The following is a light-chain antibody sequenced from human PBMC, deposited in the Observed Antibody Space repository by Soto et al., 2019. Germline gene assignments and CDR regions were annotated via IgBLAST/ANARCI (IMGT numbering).Light chain of an antibody. Sequence: QSALTQPASVSGFPGQSITISCTGTSSDVGSYNYVSWYQQHPGKAPNFMIYEVSHRPSGISNRFSGSNSGSKASLTISGVHADDDDDDYYCCYSGSSGLYVFGTGTKLTVL. J-gene: IGLJ1*01. V-gene: IGLV2-14*01. CDR3: CCYSGSSGLYV. CDR2: EVS. CDR1: SSDVGSYNY.